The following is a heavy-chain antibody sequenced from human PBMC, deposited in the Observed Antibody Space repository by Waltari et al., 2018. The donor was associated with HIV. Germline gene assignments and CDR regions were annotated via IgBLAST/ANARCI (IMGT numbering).Heavy chain of an antibody. J-gene: IGHJ4*02. CDR3: ARDVPPSGFDY. Sequence: EVQLVESGGGLVQPGGSLRLSCAASGFTVSNNYMNWVRQAPGKGLWWVSVIYSGGSTYYRDSVKCRLTISRDNSKNTLYLQMNSLRADDTAVYYCARDVPPSGFDYWGQGTLVTVSS. CDR1: GFTVSNNY. CDR2: IYSGGST. D-gene: IGHD1-26*01. V-gene: IGHV3-66*01.